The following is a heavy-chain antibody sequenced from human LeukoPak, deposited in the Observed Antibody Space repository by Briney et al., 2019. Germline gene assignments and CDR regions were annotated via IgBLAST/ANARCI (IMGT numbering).Heavy chain of an antibody. D-gene: IGHD3-22*01. V-gene: IGHV4-59*01. Sequence: PSETLSLTCTVSGGSISSYYWSWIRQPPGKGLEWIGYIYYSGSTNYNPSLKCRVTISVDTSKNQFSLKLSSVTAADTAVYYCARDQYYYDSSSYYYYYYGMDVWGQGTTVTVSS. J-gene: IGHJ6*02. CDR2: IYYSGST. CDR1: GGSISSYY. CDR3: ARDQYYYDSSSYYYYYYGMDV.